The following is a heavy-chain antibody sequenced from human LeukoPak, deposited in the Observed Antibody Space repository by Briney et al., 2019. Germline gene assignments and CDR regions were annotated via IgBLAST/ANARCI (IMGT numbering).Heavy chain of an antibody. CDR1: GGSISSYY. V-gene: IGHV4-59*01. CDR3: ARADYYDSSGEV. CDR2: IYYSGST. J-gene: IGHJ4*02. Sequence: PSETLSLTCSVSGGSISSYYWSWIRQPPGKGLGWIGYIYYSGSTNYNPSLKSRVTISVDTSKNQFSLKLSSVTAADTAVYYCARADYYDSSGEVWGQGTLVTVSS. D-gene: IGHD3-22*01.